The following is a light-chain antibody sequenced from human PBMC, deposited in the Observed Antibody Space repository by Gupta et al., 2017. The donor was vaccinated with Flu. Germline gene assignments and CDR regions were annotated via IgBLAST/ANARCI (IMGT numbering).Light chain of an antibody. J-gene: IGLJ1*01. V-gene: IGLV1-44*01. Sequence: QSVVTQPPSVSGTPGQRVTISCSGSSSNIGSNTVNWYRQFPGTAPKLLMYNNDIRPSGVPDRFSGSKSGTSASLAVSGLQSEDEADYYCAAWDDMSGYVFGAGTKV. CDR3: AAWDDMSGYV. CDR1: SSNIGSNT. CDR2: NND.